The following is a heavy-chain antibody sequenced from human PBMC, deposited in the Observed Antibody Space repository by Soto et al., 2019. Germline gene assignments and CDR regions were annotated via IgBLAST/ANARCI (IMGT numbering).Heavy chain of an antibody. CDR1: EYTFTNYY. CDR3: AREVGNCAFDM. CDR2: IYPSGGST. D-gene: IGHD1-26*01. J-gene: IGHJ3*02. Sequence: ASVKVSCKASEYTFTNYYIHWVRQAPGQGLEWMGIIYPSGGSTTYAQKFQGRVTMTRDTSTSTVYMELSSLRSEDTTVYYCAREVGNCAFDMWGQGTMVTVSS. V-gene: IGHV1-46*01.